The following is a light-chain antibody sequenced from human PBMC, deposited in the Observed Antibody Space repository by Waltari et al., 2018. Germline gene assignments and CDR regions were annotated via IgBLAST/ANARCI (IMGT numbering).Light chain of an antibody. CDR2: GAS. V-gene: IGKV1-39*01. CDR3: QQSYITRA. Sequence: DIQMTQSPSSLSASVGDRVTVTCRASQNIDSYLSWYQQKPGKAPKLLIYGASSLQSGVPSRFSGSGSGTDFTLTISSLQPEDSATYYCQQSYITRAFGQGTTVEIK. CDR1: QNIDSY. J-gene: IGKJ1*01.